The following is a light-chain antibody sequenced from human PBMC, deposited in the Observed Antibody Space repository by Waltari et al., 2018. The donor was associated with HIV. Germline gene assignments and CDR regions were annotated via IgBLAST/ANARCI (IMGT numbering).Light chain of an antibody. J-gene: IGLJ2*01. Sequence: SYELAQPLSVSVALGQTARSTRGGNSIGSKSEHWYQQRPGQAPVLVIYRDNNRPSGIPERFSGSSSGNTATLTISRAQAGDESDYYCQIWDSSTVVFGGGTKLTVL. V-gene: IGLV3-9*01. CDR3: QIWDSSTVV. CDR1: SIGSKS. CDR2: RDN.